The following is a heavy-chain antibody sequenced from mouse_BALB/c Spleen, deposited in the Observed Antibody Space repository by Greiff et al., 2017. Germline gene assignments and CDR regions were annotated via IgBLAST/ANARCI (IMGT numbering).Heavy chain of an antibody. CDR3: TRTDYGSRFAMDY. D-gene: IGHD1-1*01. Sequence: VQLQQSGTVLARPGASVKMSCKASGYTFTSYWMHWVKQRPGQGLEWIGAIYPGNSDTSYNQKFKGKAKLTAVTSTSTAYMELSSLTNEDSAVYYCTRTDYGSRFAMDYWGQGTSVTVSS. CDR1: GYTFTSYW. V-gene: IGHV1-5*01. CDR2: IYPGNSDT. J-gene: IGHJ4*01.